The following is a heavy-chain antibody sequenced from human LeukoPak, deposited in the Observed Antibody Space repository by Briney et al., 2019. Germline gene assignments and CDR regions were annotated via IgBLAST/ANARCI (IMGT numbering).Heavy chain of an antibody. CDR2: ISYDGSNK. CDR1: GFTFSSYA. CDR3: ARVKRWLQLRGVFDY. D-gene: IGHD5-24*01. Sequence: GRSLRLSCAASGFTFSSYAMHWVRQAPGKGLEWVAVISYDGSNKYYADSVKGRFTISRDNSKNTLYLQMNSLRAEDTAVYYCARVKRWLQLRGVFDYWGQGTLVTVSS. V-gene: IGHV3-30*04. J-gene: IGHJ4*02.